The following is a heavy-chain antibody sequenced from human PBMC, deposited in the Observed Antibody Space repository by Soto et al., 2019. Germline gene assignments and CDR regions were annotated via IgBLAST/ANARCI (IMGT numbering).Heavy chain of an antibody. CDR3: ARDGGTMVRGVITV. CDR2: IYYSGST. J-gene: IGHJ6*02. CDR1: GGSISSYY. Sequence: SETLSLTCTVSGGSISSYYWSWIRQPPGKGLEWIGYIYYSGSTNYNPSLKSRVTISVDTSKNQFSLKLSSVTAADTAVYYCARDGGTMVRGVITVWGQGTTVTVFS. D-gene: IGHD3-10*01. V-gene: IGHV4-59*01.